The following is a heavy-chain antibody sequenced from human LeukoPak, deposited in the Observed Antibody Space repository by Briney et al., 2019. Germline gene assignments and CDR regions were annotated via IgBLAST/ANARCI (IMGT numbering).Heavy chain of an antibody. J-gene: IGHJ4*02. Sequence: PSETLSLTCTVSGGSISSHYWSWIRQPPGKGLEWIGYNYYSGSTNYNPSLKSRVTISVDTSKNQFSLKLSSVTAADTAVYYCARDGNYGGNSGGLDYWGQGTLVTVSS. CDR2: NYYSGST. CDR1: GGSISSHY. V-gene: IGHV4-59*11. CDR3: ARDGNYGGNSGGLDY. D-gene: IGHD4-23*01.